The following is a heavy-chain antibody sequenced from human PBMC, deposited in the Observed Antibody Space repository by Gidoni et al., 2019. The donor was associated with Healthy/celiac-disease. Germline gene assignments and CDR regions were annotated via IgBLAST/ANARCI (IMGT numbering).Heavy chain of an antibody. CDR2: ISGSGGST. CDR1: GFTFSSYA. V-gene: IGHV3-23*01. Sequence: EVQLLESGGGLVQPGGSLRLSCTASGFTFSSYALSWVRQAPGKGLEWVSAISGSGGSTYYADSVKGRFTISRDNSKNTLYLQMNSLRAEDTAVYYCAKDYYGSGRYYYGMDVWGQGTTVTVSS. J-gene: IGHJ6*02. CDR3: AKDYYGSGRYYYGMDV. D-gene: IGHD3-10*01.